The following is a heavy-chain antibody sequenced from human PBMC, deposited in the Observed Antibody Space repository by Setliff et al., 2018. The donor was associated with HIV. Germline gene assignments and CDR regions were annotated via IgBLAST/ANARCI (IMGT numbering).Heavy chain of an antibody. Sequence: PSETLSLTCNVSGFSIGNFYYWGWVRQPPGKGLEWVGSMYPNGRTYYNPSVKSRVTISVDTSKNQFFLKLSSVTAADTAMYYCATPHREREDDAFDFWGQGTKVTVSS. D-gene: IGHD1-1*01. CDR3: ATPHREREDDAFDF. CDR2: MYPNGRT. CDR1: GFSIGNFYY. J-gene: IGHJ3*01. V-gene: IGHV4-38-2*02.